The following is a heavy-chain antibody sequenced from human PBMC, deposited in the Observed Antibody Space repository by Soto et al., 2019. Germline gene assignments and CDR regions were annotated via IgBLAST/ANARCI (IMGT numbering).Heavy chain of an antibody. V-gene: IGHV4-61*01. Sequence: QVQLQESGPGLVKPSETLSLTCTVSGGSVSSGSYYWSWIRQPPGKGLEWIGYIYYSGSTSYNPSLKSRVTISVDTSKNQFSLKLSSVTAADTAVYYCARDLGSSWYPVAYGGQGTLVPVSS. CDR3: ARDLGSSWYPVAY. CDR1: GGSVSSGSYY. D-gene: IGHD6-13*01. CDR2: IYYSGST. J-gene: IGHJ4*02.